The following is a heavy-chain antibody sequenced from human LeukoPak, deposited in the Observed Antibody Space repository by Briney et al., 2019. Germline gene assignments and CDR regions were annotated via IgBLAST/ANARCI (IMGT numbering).Heavy chain of an antibody. CDR2: IKQDGSEK. Sequence: GGSLRLSCAASGFTFSSYWMSWVRQAPGKGLEWVANIKQDGSEKYYVDSVKGRFTISRDNAKNSLYLQMSSLRAEDTAVYYCARKPATMNAAFDYWGQGTLVTVSS. J-gene: IGHJ4*02. D-gene: IGHD3-22*01. V-gene: IGHV3-7*01. CDR3: ARKPATMNAAFDY. CDR1: GFTFSSYW.